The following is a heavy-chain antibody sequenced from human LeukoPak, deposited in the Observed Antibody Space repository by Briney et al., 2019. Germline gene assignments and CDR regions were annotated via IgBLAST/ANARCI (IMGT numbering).Heavy chain of an antibody. Sequence: SETLSLTCTVSGGSISSSSYYWGWIRQPPVKGLQWIGSIYYSGSTYYNPSLKSRVTISVDTSKNQFSLKLSSVTAADTAVYYCARAYVEMATIFSTFDYWGQGTLVTVSS. V-gene: IGHV4-39*07. J-gene: IGHJ4*02. D-gene: IGHD5-24*01. CDR1: GGSISSSSYY. CDR2: IYYSGST. CDR3: ARAYVEMATIFSTFDY.